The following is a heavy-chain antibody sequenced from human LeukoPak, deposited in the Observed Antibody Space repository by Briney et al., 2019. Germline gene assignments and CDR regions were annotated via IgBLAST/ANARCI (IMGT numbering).Heavy chain of an antibody. J-gene: IGHJ5*02. D-gene: IGHD1-1*01. CDR2: IYYSGST. Sequence: SETLSLTCTVSGGSISSSSYYWGWIRQPPGKGLEWIGSIYYSGSTYYNPSLKSRVTISVDTSKNQFSLKLSSVTAADMAVYYCARAGLSRGSSTGTTSWFDPWGQGTLVTVSS. V-gene: IGHV4-39*07. CDR1: GGSISSSSYY. CDR3: ARAGLSRGSSTGTTSWFDP.